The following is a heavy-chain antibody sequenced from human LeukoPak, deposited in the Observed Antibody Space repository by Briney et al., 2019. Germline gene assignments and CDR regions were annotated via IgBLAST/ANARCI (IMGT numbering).Heavy chain of an antibody. Sequence: PSETLSLTCTVSGGSISSSSYYWGWIRQPRGKGLEWIGSIYYSGSTYYNPSLKSRVTISVDTSKNQFSLKLSSVTAADTAVYYCARAFYGSATFYFDYWGQGTLVTVSS. J-gene: IGHJ4*02. CDR2: IYYSGST. CDR1: GGSISSSSYY. V-gene: IGHV4-39*07. CDR3: ARAFYGSATFYFDY. D-gene: IGHD3-10*01.